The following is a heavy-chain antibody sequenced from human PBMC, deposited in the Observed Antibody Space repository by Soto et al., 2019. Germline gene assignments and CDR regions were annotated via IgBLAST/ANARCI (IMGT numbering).Heavy chain of an antibody. CDR1: GFTFSDHY. V-gene: IGHV3-72*01. Sequence: EVQLVESGGGLVQPGGSLRLSCAASGFTFSDHYMDWVRQAPGKGLEWVARSRDKAESHTTEYAASVKGRFTISRDDSKSSLYLQMRSLQTEDTAVYYCARSARLSHFDIWGQGNLVTVS. CDR3: ARSARLSHFDI. D-gene: IGHD6-25*01. J-gene: IGHJ4*02. CDR2: SRDKAESHTT.